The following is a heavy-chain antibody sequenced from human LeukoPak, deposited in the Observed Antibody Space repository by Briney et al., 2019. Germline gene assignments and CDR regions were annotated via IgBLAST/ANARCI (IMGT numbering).Heavy chain of an antibody. CDR2: IKQDGSEK. CDR1: GFTFSSYW. CDR3: ARTRRTGATQYYFDY. D-gene: IGHD1-26*01. J-gene: IGHJ4*02. V-gene: IGHV3-7*01. Sequence: GGSLRLSCAASGFTFSSYWMGWVRQAPGKGLEWVANIKQDGSEKYYVDSVKGRFTISRDNAKNSLYLQMNSLRAEDTAVYYCARTRRTGATQYYFDYWGQGTLVTVSS.